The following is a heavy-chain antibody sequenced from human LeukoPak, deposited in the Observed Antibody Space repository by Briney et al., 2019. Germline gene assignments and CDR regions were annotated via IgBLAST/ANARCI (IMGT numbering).Heavy chain of an antibody. J-gene: IGHJ6*04. D-gene: IGHD5-12*01. CDR1: EFTFSNYG. CDR2: IRYDGTNK. Sequence: PGGSLRLSCAASEFTFSNYGMHWVRQAPGKGLEWVAFIRYDGTNKYYADSVKGRFTISRDNSKNTLYVQMNSLRAEDTAVYYCARGSGYSGYHSNLDVWGKGTTVTISS. V-gene: IGHV3-30*02. CDR3: ARGSGYSGYHSNLDV.